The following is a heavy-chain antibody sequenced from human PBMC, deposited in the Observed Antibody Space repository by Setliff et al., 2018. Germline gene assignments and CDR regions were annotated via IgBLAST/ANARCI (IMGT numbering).Heavy chain of an antibody. J-gene: IGHJ4*02. D-gene: IGHD2-15*01. CDR2: MCHVYGVA. Sequence: APVQVSCKTSGYAFITFGMSWVRQAPGQGLEWMGWMCHVYGVATYARKFQGRVTLTADTSTTTAYLELTSLRYDDTAVYYCVRGPGPSVVVAIPFDHWGQGSLGTAPQ. CDR1: GYAFITFG. CDR3: VRGPGPSVVVAIPFDH. V-gene: IGHV1-18*01.